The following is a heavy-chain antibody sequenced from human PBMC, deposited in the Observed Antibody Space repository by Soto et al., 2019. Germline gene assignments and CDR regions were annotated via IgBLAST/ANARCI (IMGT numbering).Heavy chain of an antibody. J-gene: IGHJ4*02. CDR1: GFTFSSYS. V-gene: IGHV3-21*01. D-gene: IGHD4-17*01. CDR2: ISSSSSYI. CDR3: ARDNKIFSRTTAQNVVDY. Sequence: GGSLRLSCAASGFTFSSYSMNWVRQAPGKGLEWVSSISSSSSYIYYADSVKGRFTISRDNAKNSLYLQMNSLRAEDTAVYYCARDNKIFSRTTAQNVVDYWGQGTLVTVSS.